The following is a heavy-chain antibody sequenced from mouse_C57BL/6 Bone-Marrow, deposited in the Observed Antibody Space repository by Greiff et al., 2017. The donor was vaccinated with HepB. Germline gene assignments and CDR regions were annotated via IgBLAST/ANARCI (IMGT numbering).Heavy chain of an antibody. CDR3: ARSGDGYTGFAY. CDR2: INPNNGGT. CDR1: GYTFTDYN. J-gene: IGHJ3*01. D-gene: IGHD2-3*01. Sequence: EVQLQQSGPELVKPGDSVKMSCKASGYTFTDYNMHWVKQSHGKSLEWIGYINPNNGGTSYNQKFKGKATLTVNKSSSTAYMELRSLTSEDSAVYYCARSGDGYTGFAYWGQGTLVTVSA. V-gene: IGHV1-22*01.